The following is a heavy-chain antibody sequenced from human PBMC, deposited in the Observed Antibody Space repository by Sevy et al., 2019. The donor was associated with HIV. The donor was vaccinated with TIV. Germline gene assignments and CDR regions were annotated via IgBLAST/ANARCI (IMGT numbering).Heavy chain of an antibody. V-gene: IGHV1-18*01. Sequence: ASVKVSCKASGYTFTSYGISWVRQAPGQGLEWMGWISAYNGNTNYAQKLQGRVTMTTDTSTSTAYMELRSLRSDDTAGYYCARDRGIVVVPAARYRWFDPWGQGTLVTVSS. CDR1: GYTFTSYG. CDR2: ISAYNGNT. CDR3: ARDRGIVVVPAARYRWFDP. J-gene: IGHJ5*02. D-gene: IGHD2-2*01.